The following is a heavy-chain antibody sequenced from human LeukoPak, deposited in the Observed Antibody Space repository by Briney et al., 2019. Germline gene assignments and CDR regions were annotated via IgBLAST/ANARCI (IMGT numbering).Heavy chain of an antibody. CDR3: AKGGHYGDYAPDAFDI. V-gene: IGHV3-30*02. Sequence: GGSLRLSCAASGFTFSSYGMHWVRQAPGKGLEGVAFIRYDGSNKYYADSVKGRFTISRDNSKNTLYLQMNSLRAEDTAVYYCAKGGHYGDYAPDAFDIWGQGTMVTVSS. CDR1: GFTFSSYG. D-gene: IGHD4-17*01. J-gene: IGHJ3*02. CDR2: IRYDGSNK.